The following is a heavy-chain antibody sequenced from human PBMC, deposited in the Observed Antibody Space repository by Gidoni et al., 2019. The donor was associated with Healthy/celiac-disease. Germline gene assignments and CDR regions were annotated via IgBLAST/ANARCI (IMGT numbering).Heavy chain of an antibody. J-gene: IGHJ4*02. Sequence: EVQLVESGGGVVRPGGSRRLSCAASGFTFDEYGMSWVRQAPGKGLEWVSGINWNGGSTGYADSVKGRFTISRDNAKNSLYLQMNSLRAEDTALYYCARARYCSSTSCLYFDYWGQGTLVTVSS. CDR1: GFTFDEYG. CDR2: INWNGGST. D-gene: IGHD2-2*01. CDR3: ARARYCSSTSCLYFDY. V-gene: IGHV3-20*04.